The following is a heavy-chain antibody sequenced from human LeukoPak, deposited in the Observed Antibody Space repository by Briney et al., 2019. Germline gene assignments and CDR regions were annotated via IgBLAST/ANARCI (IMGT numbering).Heavy chain of an antibody. V-gene: IGHV4-38-2*02. CDR2: IYHSGST. J-gene: IGHJ4*02. CDR1: GYSISSGYY. Sequence: PSETLSFTCTVSGYSISSGYYWGWIRQPPGKGLEWIGSIYHSGSTYYNPSLKSRVTISVDTSKNQFSLKLSSVTAADTAVYYCARGGRARMFDYWGQGTLVTVSS. CDR3: ARGGRARMFDY. D-gene: IGHD1-1*01.